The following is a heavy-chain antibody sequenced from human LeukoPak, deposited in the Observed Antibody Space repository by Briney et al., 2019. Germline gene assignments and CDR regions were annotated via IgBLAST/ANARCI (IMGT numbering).Heavy chain of an antibody. CDR2: IYYSGST. V-gene: IGHV4-61*01. D-gene: IGHD4-23*01. Sequence: SETLSLTCTVSGGSVSSGSYYWSWIRQPPGKGLEWIGYIYYSGSTNYNPSLKSRVTISVDTSKNQFSLKLSSVTAADTAVYYCARDDFYGGKSYWGQGTLVTVSS. J-gene: IGHJ4*02. CDR1: GGSVSSGSYY. CDR3: ARDDFYGGKSY.